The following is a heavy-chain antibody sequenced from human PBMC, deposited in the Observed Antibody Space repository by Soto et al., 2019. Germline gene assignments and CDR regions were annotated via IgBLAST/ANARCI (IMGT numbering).Heavy chain of an antibody. D-gene: IGHD1-26*01. CDR2: IRSKAYGGTT. CDR1: GFTFGDYA. V-gene: IGHV3-49*04. Sequence: PGGSLRLSCTASGFTFGDYAMSWVRQAPGKGLEWVGFIRSKAYGGTTEYAASVKGRFTISRDDSKSIAYLQMNSLKTEDTAVYYCTRDPTPVVGARYYYYYYGMDVWGQGTTVTVSS. CDR3: TRDPTPVVGARYYYYYYGMDV. J-gene: IGHJ6*02.